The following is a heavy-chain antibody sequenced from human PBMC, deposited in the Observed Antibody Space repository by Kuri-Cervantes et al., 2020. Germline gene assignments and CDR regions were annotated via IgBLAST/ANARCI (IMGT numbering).Heavy chain of an antibody. CDR2: IGTAGDT. J-gene: IGHJ6*02. CDR1: GFTFSSYD. CDR3: ARTCSGGSCRYYYYGMDV. D-gene: IGHD2-15*01. Sequence: LSLTCAASGFTFSSYDMHWVRQATGKGLEWVSAIGTAGDTYYPGSVKGRFTISRENAKNSLYLQMNSLRAGDTAVYYCARTCSGGSCRYYYYGMDVWGQGTTVTVSS. V-gene: IGHV3-13*01.